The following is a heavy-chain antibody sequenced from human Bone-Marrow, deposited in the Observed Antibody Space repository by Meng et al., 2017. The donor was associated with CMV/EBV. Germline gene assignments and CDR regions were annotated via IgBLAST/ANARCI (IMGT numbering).Heavy chain of an antibody. Sequence: SLRLSCAASGFTFRAYYMTWIRQAPGKGLEWVSYIRGGSSTIFYADSVKGRFTTSRDNAKNSLYLQMNSLRAEDTGIYYCAREGQVYWGQGTLVTVSS. J-gene: IGHJ4*02. CDR3: AREGQVY. V-gene: IGHV3-11*01. CDR2: IRGGSSTI. CDR1: GFTFRAYY.